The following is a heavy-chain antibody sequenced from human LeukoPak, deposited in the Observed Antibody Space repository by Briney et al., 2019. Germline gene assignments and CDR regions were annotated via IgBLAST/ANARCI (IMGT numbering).Heavy chain of an antibody. CDR2: INPNSGVT. J-gene: IGHJ4*02. Sequence: ASVKVSCKASGYTFTGYYMHWVRQAPGQGLECMGWINPNSGVTNYAQKFQGRVTMTTDTSISPASMELSRRRSDDTTVYYCAAFLRGPLGGGSDQRRSDYWGQGTLVTVSS. CDR3: AAFLRGPLGGGSDQRRSDY. CDR1: GYTFTGYY. V-gene: IGHV1-2*02. D-gene: IGHD3-16*01.